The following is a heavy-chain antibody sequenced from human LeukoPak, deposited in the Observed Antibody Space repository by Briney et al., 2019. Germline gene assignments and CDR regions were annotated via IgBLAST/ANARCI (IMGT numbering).Heavy chain of an antibody. CDR1: GFTFSSYG. J-gene: IGHJ4*02. Sequence: GGSLRLSGAASGFTFSSYGMHWVRQAPGKGLEWVAVISYDGSNKYYADSVKGRFTISRDNSKNTLYLQMNSLRAEDTAVYYCARDPKGDFDYWGQGTLVTVSS. CDR2: ISYDGSNK. V-gene: IGHV3-30*19. CDR3: ARDPKGDFDY.